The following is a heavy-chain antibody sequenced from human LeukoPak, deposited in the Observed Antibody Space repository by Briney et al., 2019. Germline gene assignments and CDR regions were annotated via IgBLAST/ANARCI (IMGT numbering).Heavy chain of an antibody. Sequence: GGSLRLSCAASGFTFGSYGMSWVRQAPGKGLEWVSFISPSGDRTSNADSVEGRFTISRDNPRDTLYLQMNSLGDEDTAGYYCAIMHGYYDGSGYWVQWGQGTLVTVSS. CDR1: GFTFGSYG. D-gene: IGHD3-22*01. J-gene: IGHJ4*02. CDR3: AIMHGYYDGSGYWVQ. CDR2: ISPSGDRT. V-gene: IGHV3-23*01.